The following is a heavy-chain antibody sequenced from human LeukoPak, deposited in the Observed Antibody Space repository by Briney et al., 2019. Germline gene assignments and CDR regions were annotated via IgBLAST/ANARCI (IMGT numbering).Heavy chain of an antibody. CDR1: GYTFTSYD. D-gene: IGHD4-17*01. CDR2: MNPNSGNT. V-gene: IGHV1-8*01. J-gene: IGHJ4*02. Sequence: VASVKVSCKASGYTFTSYDINWVRQATGQGLEWMGWMNPNSGNTGYAQKFQGRVTMTRNTSISTAYMELRSLRSDDTAVYYCARNYGDYEEFDYWGQGTLVTVSS. CDR3: ARNYGDYEEFDY.